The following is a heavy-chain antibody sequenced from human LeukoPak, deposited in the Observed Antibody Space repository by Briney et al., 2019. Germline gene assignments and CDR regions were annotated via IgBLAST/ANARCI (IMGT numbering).Heavy chain of an antibody. J-gene: IGHJ4*02. V-gene: IGHV3-21*01. Sequence: GVSLRLSCAASGFTFSSYSMNWVRQAPGKGLEWVSSISTSSSYIYYADSVKGRFTISRDNAKNSLYLQMNSLRAEDTAVYYCARGPGNWNPDYWGQGTLVTVSS. CDR1: GFTFSSYS. CDR3: ARGPGNWNPDY. D-gene: IGHD1-20*01. CDR2: ISTSSSYI.